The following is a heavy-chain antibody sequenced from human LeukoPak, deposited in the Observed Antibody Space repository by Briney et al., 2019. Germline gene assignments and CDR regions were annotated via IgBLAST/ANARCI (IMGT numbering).Heavy chain of an antibody. CDR1: GGSFSGYY. J-gene: IGHJ3*02. D-gene: IGHD3-22*01. CDR2: TNHSGST. CDR3: ARGRVISYYYDSSGYDDAFDI. Sequence: PSETLSLTCAVYGGSFSGYYWSWIRQPPGKGLEWIGETNHSGSTNYNPSLKSRVTISVDTSKNQFSLKLSSVTAADTAVYYCARGRVISYYYDSSGYDDAFDIWGQGTMVTVSS. V-gene: IGHV4-34*01.